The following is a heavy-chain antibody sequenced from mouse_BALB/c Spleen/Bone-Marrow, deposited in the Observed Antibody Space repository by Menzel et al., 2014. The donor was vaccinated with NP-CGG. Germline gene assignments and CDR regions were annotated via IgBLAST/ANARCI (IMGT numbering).Heavy chain of an antibody. CDR3: AREDGYYGMDY. V-gene: IGHV1-14*01. CDR2: INPYNDGT. CDR1: GSTFTSYV. Sequence: EVKLMESGPELVKPGASVKMSCKASGSTFTSYVLHWVKQKPGQGLEWIGYINPYNDGTKSNEKFKGKATLTSDKSSSTAYMELSSLTSEDSAVYYCAREDGYYGMDYWGQGTSATVSS. J-gene: IGHJ4*01. D-gene: IGHD2-3*01.